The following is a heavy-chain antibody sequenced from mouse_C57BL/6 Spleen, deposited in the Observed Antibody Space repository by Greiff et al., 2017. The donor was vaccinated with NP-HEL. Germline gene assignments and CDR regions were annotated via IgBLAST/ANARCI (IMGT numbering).Heavy chain of an antibody. J-gene: IGHJ4*01. V-gene: IGHV1-42*01. CDR1: GYSFTGYY. Sequence: EVQLQQSGPELVKPGASVKISCKASGYSFTGYYMNWVKQSPEKSLEWIGEINPSTGGTTYNQKFKAKATLTVDKSSSTAYMQLKSLTSEDSAVYYCARYLLSYAMDYWGKGTSVTVSS. CDR2: INPSTGGT. D-gene: IGHD2-10*01. CDR3: ARYLLSYAMDY.